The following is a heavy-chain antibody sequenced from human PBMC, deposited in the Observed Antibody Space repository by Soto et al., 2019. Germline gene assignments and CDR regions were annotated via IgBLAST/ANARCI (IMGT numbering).Heavy chain of an antibody. V-gene: IGHV1-18*01. CDR3: ERQNYYSGMDV. CDR2: VSAYNGNA. J-gene: IGHJ6*02. CDR1: GCTFTSYF. Sequence: GXSVKVSCKGSGCTFTSYFSTLVRQAPGQGLEWMGWVSAYNGNANYAQTLYGRVTMTTDTSTSTAYMELRSLRFDDTAVYYCERQNYYSGMDVWGQGTTVTVFS.